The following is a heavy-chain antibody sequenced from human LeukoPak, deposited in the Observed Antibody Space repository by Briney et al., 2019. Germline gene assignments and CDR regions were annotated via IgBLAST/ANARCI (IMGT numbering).Heavy chain of an antibody. D-gene: IGHD6-19*01. CDR2: TYYRSNWFN. J-gene: IGHJ4*02. V-gene: IGHV6-1*01. Sequence: SQTLSLTCAISGDSVSSNSGVWNWIRQSPSRGLEWQGRTYYRSNWFNDYAVTVRSRMSINPDTSKNQFSLQLNSVTPEDTAVYYCARGSSDFDYWGQGTLVIVSS. CDR1: GDSVSSNSGV. CDR3: ARGSSDFDY.